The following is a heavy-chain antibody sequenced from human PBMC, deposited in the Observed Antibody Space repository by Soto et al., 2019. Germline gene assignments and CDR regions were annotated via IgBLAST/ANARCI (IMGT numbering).Heavy chain of an antibody. D-gene: IGHD3-3*01. J-gene: IGHJ6*03. CDR2: ISGSGGST. CDR3: AKDSLRFLEWLLFVASDPSDYYMDV. Sequence: GGSLRLSCAASGFTFSSYAMSWVRQAPGKGLEWVSAISGSGGSTYYADSVKGRFTISRDNSKNTLYLQMNSLRAEDTAVYYCAKDSLRFLEWLLFVASDPSDYYMDVWGKGTTVTVSS. CDR1: GFTFSSYA. V-gene: IGHV3-23*01.